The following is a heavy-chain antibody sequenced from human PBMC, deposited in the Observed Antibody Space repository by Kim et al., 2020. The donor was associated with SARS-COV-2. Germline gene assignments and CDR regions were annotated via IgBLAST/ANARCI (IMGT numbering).Heavy chain of an antibody. D-gene: IGHD3-9*01. CDR3: ARDPLRYFDWLPLDY. J-gene: IGHJ4*02. CDR1: GYTFTSYG. Sequence: ASVKVSCKASGYTFTSYGISWVRQAPGQGLEWMGWISAYNGNTNYAQKLQGRVTMTTDTSTSTAYMELRSLRSDDTAVYYCARDPLRYFDWLPLDYWGQGTLVTVSS. CDR2: ISAYNGNT. V-gene: IGHV1-18*01.